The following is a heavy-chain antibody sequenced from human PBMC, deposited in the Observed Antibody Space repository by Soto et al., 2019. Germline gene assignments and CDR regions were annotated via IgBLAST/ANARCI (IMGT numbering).Heavy chain of an antibody. CDR3: ARDRVTMIVVVITNGMDV. Sequence: GGSLRLSCAASGFTFSSYAMRWVRQAPGKGLEWVAVISYDGSNKYYADSVKGRFTISRDNSKNTLYLQMNSLRAEDTAVYYCARDRVTMIVVVITNGMDVWGQGTTVTVSS. D-gene: IGHD3-22*01. J-gene: IGHJ6*02. V-gene: IGHV3-30-3*01. CDR1: GFTFSSYA. CDR2: ISYDGSNK.